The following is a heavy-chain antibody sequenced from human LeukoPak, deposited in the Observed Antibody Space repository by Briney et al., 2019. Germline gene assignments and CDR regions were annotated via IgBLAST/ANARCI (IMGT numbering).Heavy chain of an antibody. CDR3: AGAAIDTSGYYSFDY. CDR2: TYYRSKWYN. D-gene: IGHD3-22*01. Sequence: SQTLSLTCAISGDSVSSNSATWIWIRQSPSRGLEWLGRTYYRSKWYNDYAVSVKSRTTINPDTSENQFSLQLNSVTPEDTAVYYCAGAAIDTSGYYSFDYWGQGTLVTVST. J-gene: IGHJ4*02. V-gene: IGHV6-1*01. CDR1: GDSVSSNSAT.